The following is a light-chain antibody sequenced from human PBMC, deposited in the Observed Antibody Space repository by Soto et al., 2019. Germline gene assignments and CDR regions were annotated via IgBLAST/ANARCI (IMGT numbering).Light chain of an antibody. Sequence: DIQMTQSPSSLSASVGDRVTITCRASQSISSYLNWYQQKPRKAPELLIYAASSLQSGDPSRFSGSGSGTDFTLTISSLQPEDFATYYCQQSYSIPFTFGQGTSLEIK. CDR3: QQSYSIPFT. CDR2: AAS. V-gene: IGKV1-39*01. J-gene: IGKJ2*01. CDR1: QSISSY.